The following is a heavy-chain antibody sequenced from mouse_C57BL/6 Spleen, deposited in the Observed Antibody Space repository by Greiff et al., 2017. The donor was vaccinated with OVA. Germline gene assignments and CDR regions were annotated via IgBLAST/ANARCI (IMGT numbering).Heavy chain of an antibody. V-gene: IGHV1-52*01. J-gene: IGHJ2*01. CDR3: ARLWDYDHFDY. CDR2: IDPSDSET. CDR1: GYTFTSYW. Sequence: QVQLQQPGAELVRPGSSVKLSCKASGYTFTSYWMHWVKQRPIQGLEWIGNIDPSDSETHYNQKFKDKATLTVDKSSSTAYMQLSSLTSEDSAVYYCARLWDYDHFDYWGQGTTLTVSS. D-gene: IGHD2-4*01.